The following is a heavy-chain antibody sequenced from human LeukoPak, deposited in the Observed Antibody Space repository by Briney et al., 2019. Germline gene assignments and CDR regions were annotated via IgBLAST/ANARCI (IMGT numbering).Heavy chain of an antibody. CDR2: IYYSGST. D-gene: IGHD3-9*01. V-gene: IGHV4-59*01. CDR3: ARDFDAYAGWFDP. J-gene: IGHJ5*02. Sequence: KSSETLSLTCTVSGGSISSYYWSWIRQPPGKGLEWIGYIYYSGSTNYNPSLKSRVTISVDTSKNQFSLKLSSVTAADTAVYYCARDFDAYAGWFDPWGQGTLVTVSS. CDR1: GGSISSYY.